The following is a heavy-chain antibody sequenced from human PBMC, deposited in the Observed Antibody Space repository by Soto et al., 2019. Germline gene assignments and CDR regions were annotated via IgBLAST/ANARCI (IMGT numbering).Heavy chain of an antibody. J-gene: IGHJ3*02. CDR1: GGSVSSNNW. V-gene: IGHV4-4*02. D-gene: IGHD2-21*02. CDR2: IYHSGSA. CDR3: ARVPGVVVSADDAFDI. Sequence: QVQLQESGPGLVKPSGTLSLTCAVSGGSVSSNNWWSWVRQSPGKGLEWMGEIYHSGSAHYNPSLKSRATISLDKSKNQFSLRLTSVTAADTAVYYCARVPGVVVSADDAFDIWGPGTRVIVSS.